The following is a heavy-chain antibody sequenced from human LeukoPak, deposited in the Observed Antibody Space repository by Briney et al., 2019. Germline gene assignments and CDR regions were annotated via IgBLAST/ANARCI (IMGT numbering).Heavy chain of an antibody. CDR2: ISSGSHYI. CDR1: GFTFSSYS. D-gene: IGHD1-26*01. Sequence: GGSLRLSCAASGFTFSSYSMSWVRQAPGKGLEWVSSISSGSHYIHYADSMKGRFTISRVNAKNSLYLQMNSLRAEDTAAYYCARDYGSGSYLGPTHSDYWGQGTLVTVSS. V-gene: IGHV3-21*01. J-gene: IGHJ4*02. CDR3: ARDYGSGSYLGPTHSDY.